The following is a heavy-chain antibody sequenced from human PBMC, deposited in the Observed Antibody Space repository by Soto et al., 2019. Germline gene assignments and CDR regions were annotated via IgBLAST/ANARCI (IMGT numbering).Heavy chain of an antibody. CDR3: ARSSTDTSWFDP. CDR1: GYTFTSYA. CDR2: INAGNGNT. D-gene: IGHD2-2*01. Sequence: RASVKVSCKASGYTFTSYAMHWVRQAPGQRLEWMGRINAGNGNTKYSQKFQGRVTITTDTSASTAYMELSSLRSEDTAVYYCARSSTDTSWFDPWGQGTLVTVSS. J-gene: IGHJ5*02. V-gene: IGHV1-3*01.